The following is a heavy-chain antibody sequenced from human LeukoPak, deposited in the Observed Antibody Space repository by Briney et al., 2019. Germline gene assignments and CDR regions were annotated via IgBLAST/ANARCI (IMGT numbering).Heavy chain of an antibody. V-gene: IGHV4-38-2*01. CDR3: AREGIVGATVDY. CDR2: IYHSGST. J-gene: IGHJ4*02. Sequence: GSLRLSCAASGFTFSSYAMSWVRQAPGKGLEWIGSIYHSGSTYYNPSLKSRVTISVDTSKNQFSLKLSSVTAADTAVYYCAREGIVGATVDYWGQGTLVTVSS. CDR1: GFTFSSYA. D-gene: IGHD1-26*01.